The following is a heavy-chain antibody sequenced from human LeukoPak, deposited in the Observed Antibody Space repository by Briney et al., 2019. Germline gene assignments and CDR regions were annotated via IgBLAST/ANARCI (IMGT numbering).Heavy chain of an antibody. D-gene: IGHD6-13*01. CDR3: ARLGYSSSWTHFDY. J-gene: IGHJ4*02. V-gene: IGHV6-1*01. CDR2: TYYRSKWYN. CDR1: GDSVSSNSAA. Sequence: SQTLSLTCAISGDSVSSNSAAWNWIRQSPSRGLEWLGRTYYRSKWYNDYAVSAKSRITINPDTSKNQFSLQLNSVTPEDTAVYYCARLGYSSSWTHFDYWGQGTLVTVSS.